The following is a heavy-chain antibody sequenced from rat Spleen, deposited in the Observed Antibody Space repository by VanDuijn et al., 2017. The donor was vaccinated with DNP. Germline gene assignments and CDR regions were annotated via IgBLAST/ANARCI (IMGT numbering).Heavy chain of an antibody. CDR3: ARHGRRVFDY. Sequence: EVQLVESGGGLVQPGRSMKLSCAASGFTFSSFPMAWVRQAPTKGLELVAYISYFGDNTYSGDSVKGRFTISRDNAKSTLYLQMNSLRSEDMATYYCARHGRRVFDYWGQGVMVTVSS. V-gene: IGHV5-46*01. CDR1: GFTFSSFP. CDR2: ISYFGDNT. J-gene: IGHJ2*01. D-gene: IGHD1-11*01.